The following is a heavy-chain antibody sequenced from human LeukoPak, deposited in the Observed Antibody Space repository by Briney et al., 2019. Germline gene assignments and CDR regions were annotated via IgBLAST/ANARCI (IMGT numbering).Heavy chain of an antibody. CDR2: ISSSGSTI. V-gene: IGHV3-11*04. Sequence: GGSLRLSCAASGFTFSDYYMSWIRQAPGKGLEWVSYISSSGSTIYYADSVKGRFTISRDNAKNSLYLQMNSLRAEDTAVYYCARDADYYYDSSGYYDYWGQGTLVTVSS. CDR3: ARDADYYYDSSGYYDY. J-gene: IGHJ4*02. CDR1: GFTFSDYY. D-gene: IGHD3-22*01.